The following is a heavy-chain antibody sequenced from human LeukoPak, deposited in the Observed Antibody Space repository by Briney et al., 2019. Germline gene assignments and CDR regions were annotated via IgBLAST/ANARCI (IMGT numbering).Heavy chain of an antibody. CDR2: IYFSGST. D-gene: IGHD3-3*01. CDR1: GDSISSGGYY. V-gene: IGHV4-31*03. CDR3: ARFWSGEHVDY. Sequence: SETLSLTCTVSGDSISSGGYYWSWIRQHPGKGLEWIGYIYFSGSTYCNPFLKSRVTLSVDTSKNQFSLKLSSVTAADTAVYYCARFWSGEHVDYWGQGTLVTVSS. J-gene: IGHJ4*02.